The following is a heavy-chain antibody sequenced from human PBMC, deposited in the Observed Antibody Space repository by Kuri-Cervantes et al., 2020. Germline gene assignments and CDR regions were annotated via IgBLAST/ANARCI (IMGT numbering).Heavy chain of an antibody. CDR1: GFTFSSYG. V-gene: IGHV3-33*06. D-gene: IGHD6-19*01. CDR2: IWYDGSNK. CDR3: AKADVGAVAGSDY. J-gene: IGHJ4*02. Sequence: GESLKISCAASGFTFSSYGMHWVRQAPGKGLEWVAVIWYDGSNKYYADSVKGRFTISRDNSKNTLYLQMNSLRAEDTAVYYCAKADVGAVAGSDYWGQGTLVTVSS.